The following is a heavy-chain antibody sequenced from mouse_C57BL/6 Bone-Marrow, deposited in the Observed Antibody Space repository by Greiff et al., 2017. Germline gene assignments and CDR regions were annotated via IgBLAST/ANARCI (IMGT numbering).Heavy chain of an antibody. J-gene: IGHJ1*03. CDR3: AFYESNDWYFDV. CDR2: INPNNGGT. Sequence: EVQLQQSGPELVKPGASVKISCTASGYTFTDYYMNWVKQSHGKSLEWIGDINPNNGGTSYNQKFKGKATLTVDKSSSTAYMELRSLTSEDSAVYYCAFYESNDWYFDVWGTGTTVTVSS. D-gene: IGHD2-5*01. CDR1: GYTFTDYY. V-gene: IGHV1-26*01.